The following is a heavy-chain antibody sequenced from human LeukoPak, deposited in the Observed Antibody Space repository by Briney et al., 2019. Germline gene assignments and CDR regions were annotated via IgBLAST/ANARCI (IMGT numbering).Heavy chain of an antibody. D-gene: IGHD4-17*01. CDR2: INHSGST. J-gene: IGHJ4*02. V-gene: IGHV4-34*01. CDR1: GGSISSYY. Sequence: SETLSLTCTVSGGSISSYYWSWIRQPPGKGLEWIGEINHSGSTNYNPSLKSRVTISVDTSKNQFSLKLSSVTAADTAVYYCARRTVTTWWYGYWGQGTLVTVSS. CDR3: ARRTVTTWWYGY.